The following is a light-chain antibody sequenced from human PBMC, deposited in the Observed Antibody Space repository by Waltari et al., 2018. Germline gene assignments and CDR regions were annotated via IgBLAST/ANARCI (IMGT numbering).Light chain of an antibody. CDR2: KAS. V-gene: IGKV1-5*03. CDR3: RQYNSYPIT. CDR1: QSISSW. J-gene: IGKJ5*01. Sequence: DIQMTQSPSTLSASVGDRVTITCRASQSISSWLAWYQQKPGKAPKLLIYKASSLESGVPSRFSGSGSGTEFTLTISSLHPDDFATYYCRQYNSYPITFGQGTRLEIK.